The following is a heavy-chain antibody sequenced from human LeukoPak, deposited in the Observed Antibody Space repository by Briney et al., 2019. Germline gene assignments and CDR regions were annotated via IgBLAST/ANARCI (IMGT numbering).Heavy chain of an antibody. CDR2: INPNSGGT. D-gene: IGHD3-22*01. CDR1: GHTFTGYY. Sequence: ASVKVSCKASGHTFTGYYMHWVRQAPGQGLEWMGRINPNSGGTNYAQKFQGRVTMTRDTSISTAYMELSRLRSDDTAVYYCARSLSPHPNNYYDSSGYEGDYWGQGTLVTVSS. J-gene: IGHJ4*02. CDR3: ARSLSPHPNNYYDSSGYEGDY. V-gene: IGHV1-2*06.